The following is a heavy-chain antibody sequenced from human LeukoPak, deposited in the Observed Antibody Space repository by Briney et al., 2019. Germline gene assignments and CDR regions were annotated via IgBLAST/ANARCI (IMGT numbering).Heavy chain of an antibody. CDR2: ISAYNGNT. Sequence: ASVKVSCKASGYTFTSYGISWVRQAPGQGLEWMGWISAYNGNTNYAQKLQGRVTMTEDTSTDTAYMELSSLRSEDTAVYYCATSGNGWFDPWGQGTLVTVSS. D-gene: IGHD2-8*01. V-gene: IGHV1-18*01. J-gene: IGHJ5*02. CDR1: GYTFTSYG. CDR3: ATSGNGWFDP.